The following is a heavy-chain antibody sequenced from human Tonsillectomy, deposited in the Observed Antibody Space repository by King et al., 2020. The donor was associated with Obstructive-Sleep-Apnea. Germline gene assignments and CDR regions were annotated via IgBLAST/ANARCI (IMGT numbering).Heavy chain of an antibody. CDR1: GYTLTELS. J-gene: IGHJ6*02. V-gene: IGHV1-24*01. CDR2: FDPEDGET. CDR3: GTRAAEGVYYYYYGMDV. Sequence: FQLVQSGAEVKKPGASVKVSCKVSGYTLTELSMHWVRQAPGKGLEWMGGFDPEDGETIYAQKFHGRVTMTEDTSTDTAYMELSSLRSEDTAVYYCGTRAAEGVYYYYYGMDVWGQGTTVTVSS. D-gene: IGHD6-13*01.